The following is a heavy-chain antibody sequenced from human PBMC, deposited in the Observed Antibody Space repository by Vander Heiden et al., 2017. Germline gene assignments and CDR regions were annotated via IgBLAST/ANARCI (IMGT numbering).Heavy chain of an antibody. CDR3: ARGTGDRFDY. J-gene: IGHJ4*02. CDR1: GFTFGSDG. Sequence: EVQLVESGGGLVQPGGSLRISCAASGFTFGSDGMHWVRQAPGKGLVGVSRINSDGSSTSYADSVKGRFTISRDNAKNTLYLQMNSLRAEDTAVYYCARGTGDRFDYWGQGTLVTVSS. D-gene: IGHD7-27*01. V-gene: IGHV3-74*01. CDR2: INSDGSST.